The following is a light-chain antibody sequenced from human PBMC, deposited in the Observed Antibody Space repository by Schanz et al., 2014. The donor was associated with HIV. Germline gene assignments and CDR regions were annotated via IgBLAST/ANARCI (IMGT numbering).Light chain of an antibody. CDR3: CSYVTGSAWV. Sequence: QSALTQPASVSGSPGQSITISCTGTSSDVGGYNYVAWYQQHPGKAPKLMIYDVSDRPSGVSNRFSGSKSGNTASLTISGLQAEDEAEYFCCSYVTGSAWVFGGGTKVTVL. CDR2: DVS. V-gene: IGLV2-14*03. J-gene: IGLJ3*02. CDR1: SSDVGGYNY.